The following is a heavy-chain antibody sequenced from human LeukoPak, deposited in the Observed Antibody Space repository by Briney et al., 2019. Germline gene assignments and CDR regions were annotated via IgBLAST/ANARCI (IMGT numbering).Heavy chain of an antibody. Sequence: PSETLSLTCTVSGGTVNSGTYYWSWIRQPAGKGLEWIGRIYANGGTNYNPSLKGRLTISIDTSKNQFSLRLSSVTAADTAIYHCARDFNWFDPWGQGTLVAVSS. CDR1: GGTVNSGTYY. CDR3: ARDFNWFDP. V-gene: IGHV4-61*02. CDR2: IYANGGT. J-gene: IGHJ5*02.